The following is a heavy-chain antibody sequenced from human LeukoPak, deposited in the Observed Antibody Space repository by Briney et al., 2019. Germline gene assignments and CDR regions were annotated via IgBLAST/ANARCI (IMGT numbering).Heavy chain of an antibody. CDR3: ARDSKILLWFGEPAFDY. CDR1: GFTFDDYA. CDR2: ISWNSGSI. D-gene: IGHD3-10*01. V-gene: IGHV3-9*01. Sequence: GGSLRLSCAASGFTFDDYAMHWVRQAPGKGLEWVSGISWNSGSIGYADSVKGRFTISRDNAKNSLYLQMNSLRAEDTAVYYCARDSKILLWFGEPAFDYWGQGTLVTVSS. J-gene: IGHJ4*02.